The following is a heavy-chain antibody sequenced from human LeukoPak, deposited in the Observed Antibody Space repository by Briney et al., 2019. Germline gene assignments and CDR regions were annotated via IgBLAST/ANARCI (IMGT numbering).Heavy chain of an antibody. J-gene: IGHJ4*02. CDR3: ARDLDSFSSGWYVSRV. CDR2: ISAYDGNT. Sequence: GASVKVSCKASGYTFTSYGINWVRQAPGQGLEWMGWISAYDGNTKFSQEFQGRVTMTTDTSTSTAYMELRSLRSDGTAVYYCARDLDSFSSGWYVSRVWGQGTLVTVSS. CDR1: GYTFTSYG. D-gene: IGHD6-19*01. V-gene: IGHV1-18*01.